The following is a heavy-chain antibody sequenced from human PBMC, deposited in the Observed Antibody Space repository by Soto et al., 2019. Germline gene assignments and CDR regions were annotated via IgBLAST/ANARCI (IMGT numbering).Heavy chain of an antibody. CDR2: IYYSGGT. CDR3: ARDDGTAMVDF. V-gene: IGHV4-31*03. J-gene: IGHJ4*02. CDR1: GGSISSGGYY. D-gene: IGHD5-18*01. Sequence: SETLSLTCSVSGGSISSGGYYWSWIRQHPGKGLEWIGYIYYSGGTFYNPSLKGRVTIAVDTSKNQFSLKLNSVTAADTAVYYCARDDGTAMVDFWGQGILVT.